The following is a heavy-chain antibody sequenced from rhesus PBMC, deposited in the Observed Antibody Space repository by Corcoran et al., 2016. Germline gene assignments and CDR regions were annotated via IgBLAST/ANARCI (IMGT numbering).Heavy chain of an antibody. CDR1: GYTFTDYY. CDR2: VDPEDGEA. D-gene: IGHD2-27*01. J-gene: IGHJ4*01. CDR3: ATGGIGIDY. V-gene: IGHV1-111*02. Sequence: EVQLVQSGAEVKKPGASMKISCKASGYTFTDYYLHWVRQAPGKGLEWMGRVDPEDGEAIHAQKFQGRVTITEDTSTDTAYMELSSLRSEDTAVYYCATGGIGIDYWGQGVLVTVSS.